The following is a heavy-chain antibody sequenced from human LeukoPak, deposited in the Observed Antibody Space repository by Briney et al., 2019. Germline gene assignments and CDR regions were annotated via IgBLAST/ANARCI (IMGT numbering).Heavy chain of an antibody. J-gene: IGHJ4*02. CDR1: GFTFSSYW. Sequence: PGGSLRLSCAASGFTFSSYWMSWVRQAPGKGLEWVSAISGSGGSTYYADSVKGRFTISRDNSKNTLYLQMNSLRAEDTAVYYCAKVVTTYYDFWSGYYPFDYWGQGTLVTVSS. CDR2: ISGSGGST. CDR3: AKVVTTYYDFWSGYYPFDY. V-gene: IGHV3-23*01. D-gene: IGHD3-3*01.